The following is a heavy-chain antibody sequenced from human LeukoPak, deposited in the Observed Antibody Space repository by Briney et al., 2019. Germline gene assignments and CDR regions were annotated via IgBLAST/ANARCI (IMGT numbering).Heavy chain of an antibody. D-gene: IGHD3-9*01. CDR1: GYTFTGYY. CDR3: ARSPDILTGENFDY. CDR2: INPNSGGT. J-gene: IGHJ4*02. Sequence: ASVKVSCKASGYTFTGYYMHWVRQAPGQGLEWMGWINPNSGGTNSAQKFQGRVTMTRDTSIRTAYMEVSRLRSDDTAVYYCARSPDILTGENFDYWGQGTLVTVSS. V-gene: IGHV1-2*02.